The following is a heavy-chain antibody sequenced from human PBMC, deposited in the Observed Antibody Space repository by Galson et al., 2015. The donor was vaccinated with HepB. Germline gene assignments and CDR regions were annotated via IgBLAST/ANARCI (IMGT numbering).Heavy chain of an antibody. CDR1: GGTFSSYA. CDR3: ARLDIVATIDY. V-gene: IGHV1-69*04. Sequence: QSGAEVKKPGESLKISCKASGGTFSSYAISWVRQAPGQGLEWMGRIIPILGIANYAQKFQGRVTITADKSTSTAYMELSSLRSEDTAVYYCARLDIVATIDYWGQGTLVTVSS. J-gene: IGHJ4*02. CDR2: IIPILGIA. D-gene: IGHD5-12*01.